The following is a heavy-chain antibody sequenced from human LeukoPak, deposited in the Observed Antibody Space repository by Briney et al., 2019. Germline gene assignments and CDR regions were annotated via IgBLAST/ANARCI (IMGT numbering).Heavy chain of an antibody. CDR1: GFTFSNYA. CDR2: ISGSGGST. CDR3: AKQMYGLGATDH. D-gene: IGHD3/OR15-3a*01. J-gene: IGHJ5*02. V-gene: IGHV3-23*01. Sequence: GGSLRLSCAASGFTFSNYAMTWVRQAPGKGLEWVSTISGSGGSTYYAVAVKGRFTISRDSSKNTLYLQMYSLRAEDTALYYCAKQMYGLGATDHWGQGTLVTVSS.